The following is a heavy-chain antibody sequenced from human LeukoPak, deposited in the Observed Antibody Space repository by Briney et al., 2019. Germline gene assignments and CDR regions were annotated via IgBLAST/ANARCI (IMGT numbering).Heavy chain of an antibody. D-gene: IGHD2-2*01. V-gene: IGHV3-23*01. CDR2: ISGSGGST. CDR3: ARGVPATNYYYYYMDV. Sequence: GGSLRLSCAASGFTFSSYAMSWVRQAPGKGLEWVSAISGSGGSTYYADSVKGRFTISRDNAKNSLYLQMNSLRAEDTAVYYCARGVPATNYYYYYMDVWGKGTTVTVSS. J-gene: IGHJ6*03. CDR1: GFTFSSYA.